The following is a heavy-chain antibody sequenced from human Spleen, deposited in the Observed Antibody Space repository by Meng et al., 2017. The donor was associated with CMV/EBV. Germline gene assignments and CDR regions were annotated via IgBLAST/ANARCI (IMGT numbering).Heavy chain of an antibody. D-gene: IGHD3-10*01. CDR1: GFRLNDYS. CDR3: ARETYASGSAVFDY. V-gene: IGHV3-21*03. CDR2: ISVSSRNI. Sequence: ASGFRLNDYSINWVRRAPGKGLEWVSSISVSSRNIHYSDSVKGRFTISRDNAKDSVYLQMNSLGAEDAGVYYCARETYASGSAVFDYWGQGTLVTVSS. J-gene: IGHJ4*02.